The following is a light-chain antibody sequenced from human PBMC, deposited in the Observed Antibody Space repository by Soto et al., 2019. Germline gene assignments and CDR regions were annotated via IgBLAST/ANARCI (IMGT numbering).Light chain of an antibody. V-gene: IGKV1-5*03. CDR2: KAS. J-gene: IGKJ1*01. CDR1: QSISSW. Sequence: DIQMTQSPSTLSASVGDRVTITCRASQSISSWLAWYQQKPGKAPKLLIYKASSLESGVPSRFSGSGSGTEFTLTISSGQADDFETYYCQHYNSCWWTCVQATKVEIK. CDR3: QHYNSCWWT.